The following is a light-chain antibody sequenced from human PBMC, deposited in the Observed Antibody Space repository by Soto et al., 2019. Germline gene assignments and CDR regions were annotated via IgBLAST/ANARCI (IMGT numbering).Light chain of an antibody. CDR3: CSYAGSYVV. Sequence: SALTQPASVSGSPGQSITISCTGTSSDVGSYNLVSWYQQHPGKAPKLMIYEGSKRPSGVSNRFSGSKSGNTASLTISGLQAEDEADYYCCSYAGSYVVFGGGTKLTVL. J-gene: IGLJ2*01. CDR1: SSDVGSYNL. V-gene: IGLV2-23*01. CDR2: EGS.